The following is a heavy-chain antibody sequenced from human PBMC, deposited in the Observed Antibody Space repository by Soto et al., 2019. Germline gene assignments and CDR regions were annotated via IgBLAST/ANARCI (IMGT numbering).Heavy chain of an antibody. CDR2: ISYDGSDK. CDR3: EKALGELAPESYVY. CDR1: GFTFSSYA. J-gene: IGHJ4*02. Sequence: QVQLVESGGGVVQPGRSLRLSCAASGFTFSSYAMHWVRQAPGKGLEWVAVISYDGSDKYYADSVKGRFPISRDNSNNTLNLQMNCLRAGDTAVYYCEKALGELAPESYVYWGQGTLITVSS. V-gene: IGHV3-30*18. D-gene: IGHD3-16*01.